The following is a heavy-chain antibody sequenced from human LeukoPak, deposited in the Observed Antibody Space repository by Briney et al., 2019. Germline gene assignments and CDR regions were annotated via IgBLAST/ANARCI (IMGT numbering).Heavy chain of an antibody. CDR1: GFTFSYYW. Sequence: GGSLRLSCAASGFTFSYYWMSWVRQAPGKGLEWVANINQDGSDKYFVDSVKGRFTISRDNAKNSLYLQMNSLRAEETATYYCAKGQPPYCTSDTCHRFDWFDPWGQGTLVTVSS. J-gene: IGHJ5*02. CDR2: INQDGSDK. D-gene: IGHD2-8*02. CDR3: AKGQPPYCTSDTCHRFDWFDP. V-gene: IGHV3-7*03.